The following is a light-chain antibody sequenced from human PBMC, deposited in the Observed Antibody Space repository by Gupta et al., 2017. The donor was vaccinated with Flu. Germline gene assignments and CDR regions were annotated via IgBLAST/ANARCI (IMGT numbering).Light chain of an antibody. CDR3: MQGTHWPT. J-gene: IGKJ1*01. Sequence: PVTLGQPASISCRSSQSLGHSNGNTYLTWFQQRPGQSPRRIIYRVSNRDSGVPDRFSGSGSGTDFTLKISRVEAEDGGVYYCMQGTHWPTFGQGTKVEIK. CDR2: RVS. V-gene: IGKV2-30*02. CDR1: QSLGHSNGNTY.